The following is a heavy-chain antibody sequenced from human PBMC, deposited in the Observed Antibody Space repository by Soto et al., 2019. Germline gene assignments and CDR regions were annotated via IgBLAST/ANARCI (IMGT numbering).Heavy chain of an antibody. J-gene: IGHJ4*02. CDR2: INIVGGNT. Sequence: VQLLESGGGLVQPGGSLRLSCAASGFTFSNYAMSWVRQAPGKALEWVSSINIVGGNTNYADSVRGRFTMSRDDSKNTVFLQMNSPRAEDTAIYYCTENYYFDSWGQGTLITVSS. V-gene: IGHV3-23*01. CDR3: TENYYFDS. CDR1: GFTFSNYA.